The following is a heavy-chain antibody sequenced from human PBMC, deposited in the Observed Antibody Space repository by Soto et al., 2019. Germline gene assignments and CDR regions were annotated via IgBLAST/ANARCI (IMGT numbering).Heavy chain of an antibody. Sequence: SVKVCCKASGGTFSSYAISWVRQAPGQGLECMGGIIPVFGTANYAQKFQGRVTITADESTSTAYMEPSSLRSEDTAVYYCARGGLTANWFDPWGQGTLVTVSS. CDR1: GGTFSSYA. CDR3: ARGGLTANWFDP. V-gene: IGHV1-69*13. CDR2: IIPVFGTA. J-gene: IGHJ5*02. D-gene: IGHD3-9*01.